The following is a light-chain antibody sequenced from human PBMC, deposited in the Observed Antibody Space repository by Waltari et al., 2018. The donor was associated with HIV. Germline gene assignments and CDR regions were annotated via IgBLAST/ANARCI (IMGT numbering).Light chain of an antibody. CDR2: NTN. CDR1: DIDTGLSDY. J-gene: IGLJ3*02. Sequence: QSALTQPTSVSGSPGQSVTISCIGSDIDTGLSDYISWYHHPPDRAPRLVVFNTNSRPSGSPFRFAGSKSGNTASLTISGLQADDEGVYYCSSYVTGGSLLFGGGTQVTV. CDR3: SSYVTGGSLL. V-gene: IGLV2-14*01.